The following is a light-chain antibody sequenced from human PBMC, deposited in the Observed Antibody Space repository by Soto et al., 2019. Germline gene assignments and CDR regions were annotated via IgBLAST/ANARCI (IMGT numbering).Light chain of an antibody. CDR1: QSLSNSF. J-gene: IGKJ5*01. V-gene: IGKV3-20*01. CDR3: HQHCTSYLI. Sequence: ETVLIQSKGTLSLSPGERATLSCRASQSLSNSFISWYQQKPGQAPRLLIYDTSSRATGIPDRFSGSGSGTDFTLTIIRRVHHDFSVFYYHQHCTSYLIFGQGTRVDIK. CDR2: DTS.